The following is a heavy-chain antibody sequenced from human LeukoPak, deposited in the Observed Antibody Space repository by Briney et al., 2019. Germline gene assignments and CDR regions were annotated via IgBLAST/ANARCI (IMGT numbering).Heavy chain of an antibody. V-gene: IGHV4-39*01. J-gene: IGHJ4*02. CDR1: GGSISSNNYF. CDR2: IYDSGST. CDR3: ESRFLEWLLDY. Sequence: SSETLSLTCTVSGGSISSNNYFWGWIRQPPGMGLEWIGSIYDSGSTYYNPSLKSRVTISVDTSKNQFSLKLNSVTAADTAMYYCESRFLEWLLDYWGQGTLVTVSS. D-gene: IGHD3-3*01.